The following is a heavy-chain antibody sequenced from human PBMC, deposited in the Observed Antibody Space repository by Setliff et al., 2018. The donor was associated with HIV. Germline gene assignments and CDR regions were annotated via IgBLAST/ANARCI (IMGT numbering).Heavy chain of an antibody. J-gene: IGHJ3*02. CDR2: INYSGST. CDR3: ARGLDSWSSHVFDM. D-gene: IGHD6-6*01. CDR1: VGSLRSYY. Sequence: SETLSLTCGVAVGSLRSYYWSWIRQSPGKGLEWIGEINYSGSTNYNPSLKSRVTISRDPSKNQFSLKLSSVTAADTAVYYCARGLDSWSSHVFDMWGQGTMVTVSS. V-gene: IGHV4-34*01.